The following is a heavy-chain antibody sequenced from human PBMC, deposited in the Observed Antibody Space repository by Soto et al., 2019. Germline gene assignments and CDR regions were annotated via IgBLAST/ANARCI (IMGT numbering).Heavy chain of an antibody. CDR1: GGTFSSYA. CDR3: AREAGIAAASRFDP. Sequence: ASVKVSCKASGGTFSSYAISWVRQAPGQGLEWMGGIIPIFGTANYAQKFQGRVTITADESTSTAYMELSSLRSEDTAVYYCAREAGIAAASRFDPWGQGTLVTVSS. J-gene: IGHJ5*02. CDR2: IIPIFGTA. V-gene: IGHV1-69*13. D-gene: IGHD6-25*01.